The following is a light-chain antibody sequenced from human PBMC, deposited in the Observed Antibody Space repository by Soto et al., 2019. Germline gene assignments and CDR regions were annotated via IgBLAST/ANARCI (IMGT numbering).Light chain of an antibody. J-gene: IGKJ5*01. CDR3: QQYNNWTCS. CDR2: DXS. CDR1: RGVTTK. Sequence: MTQSPATLSVSRGERATVSCSPGRGVTTKFAGXQQKFGXSPRXXXDDXSTRATGGPARLSGTGSATDFTLTISGLQSDDSAVYFCQQYNNWTCSFGQGTRLEIK. V-gene: IGKV3-15*01.